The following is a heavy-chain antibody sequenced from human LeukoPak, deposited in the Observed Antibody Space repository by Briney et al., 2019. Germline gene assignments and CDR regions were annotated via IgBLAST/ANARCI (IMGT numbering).Heavy chain of an antibody. Sequence: RLSCAASGFTFSNYDMHWVRQAPGKGLEWVAVIWYDGSNKYYGDSVKGRFTISRDNSKNTLYLQMNSLRAEDTAVYYCARDTRDYYDSSGHYYVGTFDFWGQGTLVTVS. J-gene: IGHJ4*02. D-gene: IGHD3-22*01. CDR1: GFTFSNYD. V-gene: IGHV3-33*01. CDR3: ARDTRDYYDSSGHYYVGTFDF. CDR2: IWYDGSNK.